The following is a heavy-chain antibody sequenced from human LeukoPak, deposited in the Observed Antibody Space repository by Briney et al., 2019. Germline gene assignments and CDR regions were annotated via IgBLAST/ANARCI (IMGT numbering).Heavy chain of an antibody. D-gene: IGHD3-22*01. V-gene: IGHV3-30*02. CDR1: GFTFSSYG. CDR2: IRYDGSNK. CDR3: AKDRGYYDSSFFDY. Sequence: GGSLRLSCAASGFTFSSYGMHWVRQAPGKGLEWVAFIRYDGSNKYYADSVKGRFTISRDNSKNTLYLQMNSLRAEDTAVYYCAKDRGYYDSSFFDYWGQGTLVTVSS. J-gene: IGHJ4*02.